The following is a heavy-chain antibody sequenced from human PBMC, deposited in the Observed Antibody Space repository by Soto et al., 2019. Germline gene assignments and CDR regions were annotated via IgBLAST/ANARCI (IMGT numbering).Heavy chain of an antibody. CDR3: ARDLSSCTSARCYSYYYGMDV. Sequence: GGSLRLSCSASGFNFSRYWTHWVRQVPGRGLMWVSHINSDGSRTTYADSVKGRFTISRDNAKNTLYLQLNSLRAEDTAVYYCARDLSSCTSARCYSYYYGMDVWGQGTTVTVSS. CDR2: INSDGSRT. CDR1: GFNFSRYW. J-gene: IGHJ6*02. V-gene: IGHV3-74*01. D-gene: IGHD2-2*01.